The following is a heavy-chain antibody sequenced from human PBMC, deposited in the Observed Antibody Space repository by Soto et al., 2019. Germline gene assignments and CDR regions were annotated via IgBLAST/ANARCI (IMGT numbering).Heavy chain of an antibody. D-gene: IGHD2-2*01. V-gene: IGHV4-39*01. J-gene: IGHJ4*02. Sequence: SETLSLTCTVSGGSISSSSYYWGWIRQPPGKGLEWIGSIYYSGSTYYNPSLKSRVTISVDTSKNQFSLKLSSVTAADTAVYYCARRYCSSVNCYVDYWGQGTLVTVSS. CDR2: IYYSGST. CDR1: GGSISSSSYY. CDR3: ARRYCSSVNCYVDY.